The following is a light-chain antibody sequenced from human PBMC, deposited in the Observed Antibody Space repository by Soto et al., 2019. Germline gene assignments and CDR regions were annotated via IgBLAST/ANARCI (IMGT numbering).Light chain of an antibody. CDR2: GDT. J-gene: IGLJ1*01. V-gene: IGLV1-40*01. Sequence: QSALTQPPSVSGAPGQRVTISCTGSSSNIGAGSYVHWYQHLPGTAPKVLIFGDTNRRSGVPGRFSGSKSGSSASLAITGLQAEDEADYYCGSWDSSLSAYVFGTGTKVTVL. CDR3: GSWDSSLSAYV. CDR1: SSNIGAGSY.